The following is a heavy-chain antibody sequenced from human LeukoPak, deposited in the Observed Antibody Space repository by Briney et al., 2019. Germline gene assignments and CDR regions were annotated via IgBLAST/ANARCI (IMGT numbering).Heavy chain of an antibody. V-gene: IGHV5-51*01. CDR3: ARSWGRTYFDY. J-gene: IGHJ4*02. Sequence: GESLKISCKGSGYSFTSYWIGWVRQMPGKGLEWMGVIYPADSDTTYNPSFQGQVTISADKSISTAYLQWSSLKASDTAMYYCARSWGRTYFDYWGQGTPVTVSS. D-gene: IGHD3-16*01. CDR2: IYPADSDT. CDR1: GYSFTSYW.